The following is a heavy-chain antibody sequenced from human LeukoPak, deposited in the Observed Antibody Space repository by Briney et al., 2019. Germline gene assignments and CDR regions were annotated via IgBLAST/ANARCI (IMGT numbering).Heavy chain of an antibody. Sequence: ASVKVSCKASGYTFTSYYMHWVRQAPGQGLEWMVIINPSGGSTSYAQKFQGRVTMTRDTSTSTVYMELSSLRSEDTAVYYCATLWFGDPTFYYMDVWGKGTTVTVSS. J-gene: IGHJ6*03. D-gene: IGHD3-10*01. CDR2: INPSGGST. CDR1: GYTFTSYY. V-gene: IGHV1-46*03. CDR3: ATLWFGDPTFYYMDV.